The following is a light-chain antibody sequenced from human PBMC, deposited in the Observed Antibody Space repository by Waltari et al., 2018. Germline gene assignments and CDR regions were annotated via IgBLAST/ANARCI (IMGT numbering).Light chain of an antibody. J-gene: IGKJ5*01. CDR2: SAS. CDR3: QQSHSAPPT. Sequence: DIQLTHSPASLSASVGDRVTITCRPSQSIRTYLNWYQQTPGKAPKLLIYSASTLQNGVPRRFSGSGSGTDFTLTIDSLQPEDFATYFCQQSHSAPPTFGQGTRLVI. V-gene: IGKV1-39*01. CDR1: QSIRTY.